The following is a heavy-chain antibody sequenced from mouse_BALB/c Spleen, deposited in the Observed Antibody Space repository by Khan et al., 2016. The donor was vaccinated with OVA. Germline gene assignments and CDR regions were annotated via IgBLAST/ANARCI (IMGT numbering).Heavy chain of an antibody. CDR1: GYTFTSYS. D-gene: IGHD1-1*01. V-gene: IGHV1-4*01. Sequence: QVQLQQSGAELARPGASVKMSCKASGYTFTSYSMHWIKQRPGQGLEWIGNINPSNGYTNHNQKFRDKATLTADKSSSTAYMQLSSLTSEDSAVYYCARGFQYHSSRGALDYWGPRTSVTVSS. J-gene: IGHJ4*01. CDR3: ARGFQYHSSRGALDY. CDR2: INPSNGYT.